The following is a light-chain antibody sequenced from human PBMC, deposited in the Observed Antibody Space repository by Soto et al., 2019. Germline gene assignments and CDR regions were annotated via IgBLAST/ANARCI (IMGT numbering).Light chain of an antibody. Sequence: QSVLTQPPSASGAPGQRVTISCSGSSSNIGSNYVYWYQQLPGTAPKLLIYRNDKRPSGVPDRFSGSKSGTSASLAITGLQAEDEADYYCQSYDSSVRGYVFGTWTKVTVL. J-gene: IGLJ1*01. CDR1: SSNIGSNY. CDR3: QSYDSSVRGYV. CDR2: RND. V-gene: IGLV1-47*01.